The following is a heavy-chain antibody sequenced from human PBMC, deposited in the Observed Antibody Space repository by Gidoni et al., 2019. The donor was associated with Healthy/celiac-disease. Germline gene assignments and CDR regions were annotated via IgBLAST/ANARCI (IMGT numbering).Heavy chain of an antibody. CDR1: GYTFTSYD. V-gene: IGHV1-8*01. CDR2: MNPNSGNT. Sequence: QVQLVPSGAEVMKLAASVTFSSKASGYTFTSYDINWVRQATGQGLEWMGWMNPNSGNTGYAQKFQGRVNMTRNTSISTAYMELSSLRTEDTAVYYCARGRELLYWGQGTLVTVSS. CDR3: ARGRELLY. J-gene: IGHJ4*02. D-gene: IGHD1-26*01.